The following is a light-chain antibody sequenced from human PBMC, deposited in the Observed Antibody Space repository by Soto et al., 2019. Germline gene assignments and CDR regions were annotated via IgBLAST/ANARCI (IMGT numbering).Light chain of an antibody. V-gene: IGKV3-11*01. CDR1: QNFSNY. J-gene: IGKJ4*02. CDR2: DAS. Sequence: DIVLTQSPATLSLSPGQRATLSCRASQNFSNYVAWYQQKPGRAPRLLIYDASKRATGIPSRFSGSASGTDFTLTICSLEPEDFAIYYCQLRTNWPSLTFGGGTKVEI. CDR3: QLRTNWPSLT.